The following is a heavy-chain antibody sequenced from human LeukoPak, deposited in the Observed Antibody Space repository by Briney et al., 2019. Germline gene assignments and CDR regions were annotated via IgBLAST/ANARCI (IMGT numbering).Heavy chain of an antibody. J-gene: IGHJ6*03. D-gene: IGHD6-13*01. CDR3: ARLAPLLEQQLVYYYYYMDV. CDR2: IYYSGST. V-gene: IGHV4-39*01. CDR1: GGSISSSSYY. Sequence: SETLSLTCTVSGGSISSSSYYWGWIRQPPGKGLEWIGSIYYSGSTYYNPSLKSRVTISVDTSKNQFSLKLSSVTAADTAVYYCARLAPLLEQQLVYYYYYMDVWGKGTTVTVPS.